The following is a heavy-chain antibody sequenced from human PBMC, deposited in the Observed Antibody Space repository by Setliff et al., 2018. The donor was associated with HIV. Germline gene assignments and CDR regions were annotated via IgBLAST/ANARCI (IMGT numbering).Heavy chain of an antibody. CDR3: ASLFHDTSAPWLYYFDY. V-gene: IGHV4-4*09. J-gene: IGHJ4*02. CDR1: GGSFTDKY. D-gene: IGHD3-22*01. Sequence: PSETLSLTCTVSGGSFTDKYWTWIRQPPGKGLEWIGYIYPSGSTKYNPSLKSRVTISVDTSKKEFSLKLRSVTAADTALYYCASLFHDTSAPWLYYFDYWGQGTLVTVSS. CDR2: IYPSGST.